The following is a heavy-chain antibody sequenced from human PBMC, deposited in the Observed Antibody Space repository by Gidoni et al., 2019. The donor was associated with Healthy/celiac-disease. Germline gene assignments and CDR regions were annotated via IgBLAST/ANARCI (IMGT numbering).Heavy chain of an antibody. D-gene: IGHD3-3*01. CDR1: GGSFSGYY. J-gene: IGHJ6*02. Sequence: QVQLQQWGAGLLKTSATLSLTSAVYGGSFSGYYWSWFRQPPGKGLEWIEEINHSGSTNYNPSRKSLDTISVDTSKNQFTLKLSSVTAADTAVYDCARGPKVVGVVIMKDGMDVWGQGTTVTVSS. V-gene: IGHV4-34*01. CDR2: INHSGST. CDR3: ARGPKVVGVVIMKDGMDV.